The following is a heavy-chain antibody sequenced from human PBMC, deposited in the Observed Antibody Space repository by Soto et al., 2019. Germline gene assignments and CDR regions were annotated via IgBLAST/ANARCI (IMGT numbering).Heavy chain of an antibody. V-gene: IGHV4-4*02. Sequence: SETLSLTCAVSGGSFTSNNWWTWVRRPPGQGLEWIGEIYRTGSTNYNPSLKSRVTISLDKSENQFSLKVTSLTAADTAVYYCASRDPGTSVDYWGQGTLVTVS. CDR1: GGSFTSNNW. CDR3: ASRDPGTSVDY. J-gene: IGHJ4*02. CDR2: IYRTGST. D-gene: IGHD1-7*01.